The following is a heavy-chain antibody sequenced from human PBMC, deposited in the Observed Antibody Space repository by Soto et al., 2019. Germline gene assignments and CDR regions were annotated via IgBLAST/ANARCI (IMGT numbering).Heavy chain of an antibody. D-gene: IGHD3-10*01. CDR1: GFTFRSYA. CDR2: ISSSSSYI. J-gene: IGHJ5*02. V-gene: IGHV3-21*01. Sequence: GGSLRLSCAASGFTFRSYAMSWVRQAPGKGLEWVSCISSSSSYIYYAVSVKGRFTISRDNAKNSLYLQMNSLRAEDTAVYYCARVLSNSVTIGYFDPWGQGTLVTVSS. CDR3: ARVLSNSVTIGYFDP.